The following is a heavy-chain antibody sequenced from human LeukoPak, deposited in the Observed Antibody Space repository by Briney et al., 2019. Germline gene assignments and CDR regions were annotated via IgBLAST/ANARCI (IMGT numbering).Heavy chain of an antibody. CDR1: GDSISSSSYY. D-gene: IGHD6-13*01. Sequence: SETLSLTCTVSGDSISSSSYYWGWIRQPPGKGLEWIGYIYYSGSTNYNPSLKSRVTISVDTSKNQFSLKLSSVTAADTAVYYCARGSWSYYYMDVWGKGTTVTISS. V-gene: IGHV4-61*05. CDR2: IYYSGST. J-gene: IGHJ6*03. CDR3: ARGSWSYYYMDV.